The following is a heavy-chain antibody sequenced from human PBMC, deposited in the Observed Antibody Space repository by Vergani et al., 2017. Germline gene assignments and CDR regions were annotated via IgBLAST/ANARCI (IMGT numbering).Heavy chain of an antibody. J-gene: IGHJ5*02. CDR3: ARRADCSGSSCYSSGVGFDP. V-gene: IGHV5-51*03. D-gene: IGHD2-15*01. Sequence: EVQLVQSGAEVTTPGESLKISCKLSGYSFTSYWIGWVRQMPGKGLEWMGIIYPGESDTRYSPPFQGQVTISADKSISTASLHWSSLKASDTAMYYCARRADCSGSSCYSSGVGFDPWGQGTLVTVSS. CDR2: IYPGESDT. CDR1: GYSFTSYW.